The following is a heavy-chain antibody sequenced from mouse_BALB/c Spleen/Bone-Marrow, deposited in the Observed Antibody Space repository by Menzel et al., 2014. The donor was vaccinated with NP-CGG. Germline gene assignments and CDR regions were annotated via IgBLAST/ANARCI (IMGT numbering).Heavy chain of an antibody. CDR1: GYSFTGYF. J-gene: IGHJ1*03. Sequence: EVQLQESGPELVKPGASVKMSCKASGYSFTGYFMNWVIQSHGKSLEWIGRINPYNGDSFYNQKFKGKATLTVDKSSSTAHMELRSLSAEDSAVYYCARVTTDWYFDVWGTGTTVTVSS. D-gene: IGHD1-1*01. V-gene: IGHV1-20*02. CDR2: INPYNGDS. CDR3: ARVTTDWYFDV.